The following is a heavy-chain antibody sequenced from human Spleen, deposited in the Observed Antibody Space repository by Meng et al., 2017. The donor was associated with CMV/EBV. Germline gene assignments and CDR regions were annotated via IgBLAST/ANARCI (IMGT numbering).Heavy chain of an antibody. V-gene: IGHV3-23*01. J-gene: IGHJ6*02. CDR1: EFTVSDYY. D-gene: IGHD2-21*01. CDR2: ISGSGGST. CDR3: AKEVSHRKYYGMDV. Sequence: GGSLRLSCAASEFTVSDYYMSWVRQAPGKGLEWVSAISGSGGSTYYADSVKGRFTISRDNSKNTLYLQMNSLRAEDTAVYYCAKEVSHRKYYGMDVWGHGTTVTVSS.